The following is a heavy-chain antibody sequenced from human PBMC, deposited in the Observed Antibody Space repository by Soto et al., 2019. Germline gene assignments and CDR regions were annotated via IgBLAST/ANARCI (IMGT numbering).Heavy chain of an antibody. Sequence: SVSNAWMKWVRQPPGKGLEWVGRIKSKTDGGTPDYAAPVKGRFTISRDDSKNTLYLQMNTLKTEDTAVYYCATDGPRWELPSWGQGTLVTVSS. CDR3: ATDGPRWELPS. CDR1: SVSNAW. D-gene: IGHD2-15*01. J-gene: IGHJ5*02. V-gene: IGHV3-15*07. CDR2: IKSKTDGGTP.